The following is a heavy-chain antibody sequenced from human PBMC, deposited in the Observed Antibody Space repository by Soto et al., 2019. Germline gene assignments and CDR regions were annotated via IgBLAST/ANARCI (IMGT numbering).Heavy chain of an antibody. Sequence: GGSLRLSCAASGFTFTNYAMHWVRQAPGKGLEWVAVIWFDGSNQNYGDSVKGRFTISRDNFKNTLYLQMNNLRTEDTAVYYCAKDDAGIAATGTGFDYWGQGTLVTVSS. D-gene: IGHD6-13*01. J-gene: IGHJ4*02. CDR1: GFTFTNYA. CDR3: AKDDAGIAATGTGFDY. V-gene: IGHV3-30*02. CDR2: IWFDGSNQ.